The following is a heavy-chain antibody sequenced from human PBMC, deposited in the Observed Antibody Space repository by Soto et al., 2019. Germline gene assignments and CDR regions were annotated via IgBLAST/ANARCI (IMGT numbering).Heavy chain of an antibody. D-gene: IGHD4-17*01. J-gene: IGHJ4*02. Sequence: TSETLSLTCTVSGVSISSGGYSCNWIRQPPGKGLEWIGYIYHSGSTYYNPSLKSRVTISVDRSKNQFSLKLSSVTAADTAVYYCARGVTTVTTFDYWGQGTLVTVSS. CDR1: GVSISSGGYS. CDR3: ARGVTTVTTFDY. V-gene: IGHV4-30-2*01. CDR2: IYHSGST.